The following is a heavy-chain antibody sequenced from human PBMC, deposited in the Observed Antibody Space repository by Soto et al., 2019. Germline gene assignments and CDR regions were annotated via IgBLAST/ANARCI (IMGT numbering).Heavy chain of an antibody. V-gene: IGHV1-69*13. Sequence: SVKVSCKASGGTFSSYAISWVRQAPGQGLEWMGGIIPIFGTANYAQKFQGRVTITADESTSTAYMELSSLRSEDTAVYYCARSYYDFCIGYYSYHGMDVWGQRATVTISS. CDR2: IIPIFGTA. CDR1: GGTFSSYA. D-gene: IGHD3-3*01. J-gene: IGHJ6*02. CDR3: ARSYYDFCIGYYSYHGMDV.